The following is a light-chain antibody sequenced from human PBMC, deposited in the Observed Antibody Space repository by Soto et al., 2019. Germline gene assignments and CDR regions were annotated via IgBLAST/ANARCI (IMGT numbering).Light chain of an antibody. V-gene: IGKV1-5*03. CDR1: QSISSW. CDR2: KAS. CDR3: QQYNSYLDT. J-gene: IGKJ2*01. Sequence: DIQMTQSPSTLSAFVGDRVTITCRASQSISSWLAWYQRKSGKAPKLLIYKASTLEGGVPSRFSGSGSGTEFTLTISSLQPDEFATFYCQQYNSYLDTFGQGTKLEIK.